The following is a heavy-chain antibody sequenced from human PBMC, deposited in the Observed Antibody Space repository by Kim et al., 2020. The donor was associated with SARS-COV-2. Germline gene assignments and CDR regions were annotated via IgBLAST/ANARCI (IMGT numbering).Heavy chain of an antibody. J-gene: IGHJ4*02. V-gene: IGHV3-30*18. CDR2: ISYDGSNK. Sequence: GGSLRLSCAASGFTFSSYGMHWVRQAPGKGLEWVAVISYDGSNKYYADSVKGRFTISRDNSKNTLYLQMNSLRAEDMAVYYCAKLGVAVADGEFDYWGQGTLVTVSS. CDR3: AKLGVAVADGEFDY. D-gene: IGHD6-19*01. CDR1: GFTFSSYG.